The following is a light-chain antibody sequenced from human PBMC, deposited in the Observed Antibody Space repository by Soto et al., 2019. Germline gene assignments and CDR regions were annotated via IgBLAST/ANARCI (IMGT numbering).Light chain of an antibody. CDR2: EVS. CDR3: SSYTSSRTLV. V-gene: IGLV2-14*01. J-gene: IGLJ1*01. CDR1: SSDVGAYNY. Sequence: ALTPPSSLSVSPGQSITISFTGTSSDVGAYNYVSCYQQHPGKAPKLMIYEVSNRPSGVSHRFSGSKSDNTASLTISGLQTDDEADYYCSSYTSSRTLVFGTGTKVTVL.